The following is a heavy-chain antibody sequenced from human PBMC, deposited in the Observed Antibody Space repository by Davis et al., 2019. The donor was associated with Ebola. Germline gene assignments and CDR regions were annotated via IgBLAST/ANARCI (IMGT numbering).Heavy chain of an antibody. V-gene: IGHV5-10-1*01. CDR3: ARHGSRGFLEWLYYFDY. CDR1: GYSFTSYW. CDR2: IDPSDSYT. J-gene: IGHJ4*02. Sequence: HGESLKISCKGSGYSFTSYWISWVRQMPGKGLEWMGRIDPSDSYTNYSPSFQGHVTISADKSISTAYLQWSSLKASDTAMYYCARHGSRGFLEWLYYFDYWGQGTLVTVSS. D-gene: IGHD3-3*01.